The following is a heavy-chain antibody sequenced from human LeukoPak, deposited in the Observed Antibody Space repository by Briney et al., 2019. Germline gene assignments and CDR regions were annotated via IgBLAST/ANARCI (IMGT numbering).Heavy chain of an antibody. CDR3: AKGGWYYGSGGYDAFDI. CDR1: GFTVSSTY. Sequence: GGSLRLSCLASGFTVSSTYMSWVRQAPGKGLEWVSVTYSGGSTYYADSVKGRCTISRDNSKNTLYLQMNSLRAEDTAVYYCAKGGWYYGSGGYDAFDIWGQGTMVTVSS. J-gene: IGHJ3*02. V-gene: IGHV3-66*01. CDR2: TYSGGST. D-gene: IGHD3-10*01.